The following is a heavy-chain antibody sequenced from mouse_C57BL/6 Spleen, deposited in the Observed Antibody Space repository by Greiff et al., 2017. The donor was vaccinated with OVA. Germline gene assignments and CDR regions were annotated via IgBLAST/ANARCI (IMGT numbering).Heavy chain of an antibody. Sequence: ESGPGLVKPSQSLSLTCSVTGYSITSGYYWNWIRQFPGNKLEWMGYISYDGSNNYNPSLKNRISITRDTSKNQFFLKLNSVTTEDTATYYCVLIYYGNLYAMDYWGQGTSVTVSS. CDR2: ISYDGSN. J-gene: IGHJ4*01. CDR3: VLIYYGNLYAMDY. V-gene: IGHV3-6*01. D-gene: IGHD2-1*01. CDR1: GYSITSGYY.